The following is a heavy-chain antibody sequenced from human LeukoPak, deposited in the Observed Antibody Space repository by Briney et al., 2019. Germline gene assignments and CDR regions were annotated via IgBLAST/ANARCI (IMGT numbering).Heavy chain of an antibody. CDR3: VKDKAVVAASYYFDY. D-gene: IGHD2-15*01. CDR1: GFTFSSYA. Sequence: SGGSLRLSCSASGFTFSSYAMHWVRQAPGKGLEYVSAISSNGGSTYYADSVKGRFTIPRDNSKNTLYLQMSSLRAEDTAVYYCVKDKAVVAASYYFDYWGQGTLVTVSS. V-gene: IGHV3-64D*06. J-gene: IGHJ4*02. CDR2: ISSNGGST.